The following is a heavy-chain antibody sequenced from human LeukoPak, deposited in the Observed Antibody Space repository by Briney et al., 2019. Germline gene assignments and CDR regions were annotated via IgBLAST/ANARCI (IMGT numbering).Heavy chain of an antibody. V-gene: IGHV3-23*01. CDR1: GFTFSSYA. CDR2: ISRRGGST. J-gene: IGHJ3*02. D-gene: IGHD3-22*01. CDR3: AKSAYDSSGYYFLADAFDI. Sequence: GGSLRLSCAASGFTFSSYAMSWVRQAPGKGLEWFSAISRRGGSTYYADSVKGRFTISRDNSKNTLYLQMNSLRAEDTAVYYCAKSAYDSSGYYFLADAFDIWGQGTMVTVSS.